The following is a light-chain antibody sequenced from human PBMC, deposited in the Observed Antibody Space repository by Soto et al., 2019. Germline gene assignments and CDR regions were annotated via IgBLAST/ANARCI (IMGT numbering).Light chain of an antibody. J-gene: IGKJ1*01. CDR1: QSLLHSDGYNY. V-gene: IGKV2-28*01. Sequence: DTVMTQSPLSLPVTPGEPASIACRSSQSLLHSDGYNYLDWYLQKPGQSPQVLVYLGSNRASGVPDRFSGSGSGTDFTLKISRVEAEDVGVYYCMQALQTPPTFGQGTKVDIQ. CDR3: MQALQTPPT. CDR2: LGS.